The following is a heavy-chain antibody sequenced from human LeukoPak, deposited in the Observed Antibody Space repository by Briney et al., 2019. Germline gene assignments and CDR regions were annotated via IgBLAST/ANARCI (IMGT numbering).Heavy chain of an antibody. V-gene: IGHV4-34*01. CDR2: INNSGSI. J-gene: IGHJ4*02. CDR1: GGSFSGYY. D-gene: IGHD2/OR15-2a*01. Sequence: SETLSLTCAVYGGSFSGYYWSWIRQPPGKGLEWIGEINNSGSINYNPSLKSRVTISVDTSKNQFSLKLSSVTAADTAVYYCARGDVSRSDYWGQGTLVTVSS. CDR3: ARGDVSRSDY.